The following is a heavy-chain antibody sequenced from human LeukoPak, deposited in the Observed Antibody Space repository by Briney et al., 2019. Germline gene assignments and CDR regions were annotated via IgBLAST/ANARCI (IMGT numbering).Heavy chain of an antibody. CDR2: IIPIFGTA. Sequence: ASVKVSCKASGYTFTSYAMHWVRQAPGQGLEWMGGIIPIFGTANYAQKFQGRVTITADKSTSTAYMELSSLRSEDTAVYYCARDPPMIVVVGDNAFDIWGQGTMVTVSS. J-gene: IGHJ3*02. CDR3: ARDPPMIVVVGDNAFDI. CDR1: GYTFTSYA. V-gene: IGHV1-69*06. D-gene: IGHD3-22*01.